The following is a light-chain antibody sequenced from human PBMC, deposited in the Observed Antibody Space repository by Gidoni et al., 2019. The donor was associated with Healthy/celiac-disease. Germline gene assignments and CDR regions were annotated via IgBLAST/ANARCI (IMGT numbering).Light chain of an antibody. CDR2: KVS. CDR3: MQGTHWPLCTT. CDR1: QSLVHSDGNTY. Sequence: DVVMTQSPLSLPVTLGQPASISCRSSQSLVHSDGNTYLNWFQQRPGQSPRRLIYKVSNRDSGVPDRFSGSGSGTDFTLKISRVEAEDVGVYYCMQGTHWPLCTTFGGGTKVEIK. J-gene: IGKJ4*01. V-gene: IGKV2-30*02.